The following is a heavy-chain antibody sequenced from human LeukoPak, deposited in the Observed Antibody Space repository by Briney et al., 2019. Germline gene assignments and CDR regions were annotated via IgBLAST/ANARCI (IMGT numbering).Heavy chain of an antibody. J-gene: IGHJ4*02. CDR2: ISSSGSTI. Sequence: GSLRFSCAASGFTFSSYSMNWVRQAPGKGLEWVSYISSSGSTIYYADSVKGRFTISRDNAKNSLYLQMNSLRAEDTAVYYCARYYYGSGSYYDYWGQGTLVTVSS. D-gene: IGHD3-10*01. V-gene: IGHV3-48*04. CDR3: ARYYYGSGSYYDY. CDR1: GFTFSSYS.